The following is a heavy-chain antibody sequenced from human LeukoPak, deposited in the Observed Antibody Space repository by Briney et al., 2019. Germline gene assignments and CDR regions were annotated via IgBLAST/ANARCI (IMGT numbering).Heavy chain of an antibody. D-gene: IGHD6-13*01. Sequence: SETLSLTCTVSGGSINSYYWSWIRQPPGKGLEWIGYIYDSGSTNYNPSLKSRVTISVDTSKNQFSLKLTSVTAADTAVYYCASSHSSSWFRFDYWGQGTLVTASS. V-gene: IGHV4-59*01. CDR3: ASSHSSSWFRFDY. CDR2: IYDSGST. CDR1: GGSINSYY. J-gene: IGHJ4*02.